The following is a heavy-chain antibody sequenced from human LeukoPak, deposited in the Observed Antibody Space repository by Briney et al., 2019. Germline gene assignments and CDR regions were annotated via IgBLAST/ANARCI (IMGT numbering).Heavy chain of an antibody. V-gene: IGHV3-23*01. CDR1: RFTFSSYA. Sequence: PGGSLRLSCAASRFTFSSYAMSWVRQAPGKGLEWVSAISGSGGSTYYADSVKGRFTISRDNSKNTLYLQMNSLRAEDTAIYYCAKSDGDYDDYFDYWGQGTLVTVSS. D-gene: IGHD4-17*01. J-gene: IGHJ4*02. CDR3: AKSDGDYDDYFDY. CDR2: ISGSGGST.